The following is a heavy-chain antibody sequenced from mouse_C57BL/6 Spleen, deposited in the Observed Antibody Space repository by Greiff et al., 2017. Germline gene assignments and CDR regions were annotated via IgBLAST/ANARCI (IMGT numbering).Heavy chain of an antibody. CDR1: GYTFTSYG. V-gene: IGHV1-81*01. D-gene: IGHD1-1*01. J-gene: IGHJ4*01. CDR2: IYPRSGNT. Sequence: VQLQQSGAELARPGASVKLSCKASGYTFTSYGISWVKQRTGQGLEWIGEIYPRSGNTYYNEKFKGKATLTADKSSSTAYMELRSLTSEDSAGYFCARRPLITTVVATGVDYAMDYWGQGTSVTVSS. CDR3: ARRPLITTVVATGVDYAMDY.